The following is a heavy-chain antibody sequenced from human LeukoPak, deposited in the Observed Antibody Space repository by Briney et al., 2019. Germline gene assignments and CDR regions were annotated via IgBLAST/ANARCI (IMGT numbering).Heavy chain of an antibody. CDR1: GGSFSGYY. J-gene: IGHJ4*02. CDR2: ISSSSSYI. V-gene: IGHV3-21*01. Sequence: PSETLSLTCAVYGGSFSGYYWSWIRQAPGKGLEWVSSISSSSSYIYYADSVKGRFTISRDNAKNSLYLQMNSLRAEDTAVYYCAGVNYYDSSGYYDYWGQGTLVTVFS. D-gene: IGHD3-22*01. CDR3: AGVNYYDSSGYYDY.